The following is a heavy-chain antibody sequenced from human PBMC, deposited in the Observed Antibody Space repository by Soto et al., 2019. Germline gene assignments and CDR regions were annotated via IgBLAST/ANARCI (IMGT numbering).Heavy chain of an antibody. V-gene: IGHV3-7*03. D-gene: IGHD3-22*01. CDR1: GFTFSSSW. CDR3: ARGDYSDTKFDP. Sequence: GGSLRLSCAASGFTFSSSWMNWVRQAPGKGLEWVADIKQAGSEKDYVDSLKRRFTISRDNAKNSLYLQMNSLRREDTPFYYCARGDYSDTKFDPWGQGTRVTV. J-gene: IGHJ5*02. CDR2: IKQAGSEK.